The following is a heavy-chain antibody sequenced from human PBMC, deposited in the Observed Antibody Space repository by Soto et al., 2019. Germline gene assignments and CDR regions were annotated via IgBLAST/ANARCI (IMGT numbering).Heavy chain of an antibody. D-gene: IGHD1-26*01. Sequence: EVQLLESGGGLVQPGGSLRLSCAASDFTFRSYAMSWVRQSPGKGLEWVSAITNSGYDTYHADSVKGRFTISRDNTKNTLYLQMNSLKAEDTAVYYCVKGSTTSRPYYFDHWGQGTLVTVST. CDR2: ITNSGYDT. V-gene: IGHV3-23*01. CDR1: DFTFRSYA. CDR3: VKGSTTSRPYYFDH. J-gene: IGHJ4*02.